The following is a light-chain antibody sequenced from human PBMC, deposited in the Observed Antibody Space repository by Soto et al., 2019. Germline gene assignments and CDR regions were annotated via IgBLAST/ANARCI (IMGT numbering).Light chain of an antibody. CDR1: QSISRNY. J-gene: IGKJ4*01. CDR3: QQFSSYPLT. V-gene: IGKV3-20*01. CDR2: DAS. Sequence: IVMTQSPVTLSVSPWERVTLSCRASQSISRNYLGWYQQNPGQAPRLLIYDASSRATGIPDRFSGGGSGTDFTLTISRLEPEDFAVYYCQQFSSYPLTFGGGTKVDIK.